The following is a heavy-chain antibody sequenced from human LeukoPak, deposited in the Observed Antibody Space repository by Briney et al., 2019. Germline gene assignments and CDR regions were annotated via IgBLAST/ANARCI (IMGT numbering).Heavy chain of an antibody. Sequence: GASVKVSCKASGYTFTSYGFSWVRQAPGQGLEWMGWINPNSGGTNYAQKFQGRVTMTRDTSISTAYIELSRLRSDDTAVYYCARIFGSGWYSFDYWGQGTLVTVSS. V-gene: IGHV1-2*02. J-gene: IGHJ4*02. D-gene: IGHD6-19*01. CDR2: INPNSGGT. CDR3: ARIFGSGWYSFDY. CDR1: GYTFTSYG.